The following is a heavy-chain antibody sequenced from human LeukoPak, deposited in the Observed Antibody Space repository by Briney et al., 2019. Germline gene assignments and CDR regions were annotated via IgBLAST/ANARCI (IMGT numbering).Heavy chain of an antibody. CDR3: ARVRRFSFYYYYGMDV. CDR1: GGSFSGYY. J-gene: IGHJ6*02. V-gene: IGHV4-34*01. D-gene: IGHD3-3*01. Sequence: PSETLSLTCAVYGGSFSGYYWSWIRQPPGKGLEWIGEINHSGSTNYNPSLKSRVTISVDTSKNQFSLKLSSVTAADTAVYYCARVRRFSFYYYYGMDVWGQGTTVTVSS. CDR2: INHSGST.